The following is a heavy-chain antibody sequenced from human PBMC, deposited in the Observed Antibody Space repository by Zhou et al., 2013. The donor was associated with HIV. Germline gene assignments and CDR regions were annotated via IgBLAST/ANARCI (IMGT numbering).Heavy chain of an antibody. D-gene: IGHD3-22*01. CDR3: AREGYYYDSSGYYSGYFDY. CDR1: GYTFTNYA. J-gene: IGHJ4*02. Sequence: QVQLVQSGADVKKPGASVKVSCRASGYTFTNYALHWVRQAPGQRLEWMGWISAYNGNTNYAQKLQGRVTMTTDTSTSTAYMELRSLRSDDTAVYYCAREGYYYDSSGYYSGYFDYWGQGTLVTVSS. CDR2: ISAYNGNT. V-gene: IGHV1-18*01.